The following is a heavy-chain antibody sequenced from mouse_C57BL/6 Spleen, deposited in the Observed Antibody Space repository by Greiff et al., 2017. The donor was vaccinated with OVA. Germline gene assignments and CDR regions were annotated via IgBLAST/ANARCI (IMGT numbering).Heavy chain of an antibody. CDR2: IDPEDGET. D-gene: IGHD2-3*01. J-gene: IGHJ3*01. V-gene: IGHV14-2*01. Sequence: VQLQQSGAELVKPGASVKLSCTASGFNIKDYYMHWVKQRTEQGLEWIGRIDPEDGETKYAPNFQGKATITADTSSNTAYLQLSSLTSEDTAVYYCARSSDGYPAWFAYWGQGTLVTVSA. CDR3: ARSSDGYPAWFAY. CDR1: GFNIKDYY.